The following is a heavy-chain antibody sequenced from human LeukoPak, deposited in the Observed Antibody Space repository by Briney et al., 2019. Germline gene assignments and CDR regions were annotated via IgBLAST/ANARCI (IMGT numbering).Heavy chain of an antibody. CDR3: ARVSGGYYNDSSGYPN. Sequence: GGSLRLSCAASGFTFSSYWMHWVRQAPGKGLVWVSRINSDGSSTSYADSVKGRFTISRDNAKNTLYLQMNSLRAEDTAVYYCARVSGGYYNDSSGYPNWGQGTLVTVSS. J-gene: IGHJ4*02. D-gene: IGHD3-22*01. CDR1: GFTFSSYW. CDR2: INSDGSST. V-gene: IGHV3-74*01.